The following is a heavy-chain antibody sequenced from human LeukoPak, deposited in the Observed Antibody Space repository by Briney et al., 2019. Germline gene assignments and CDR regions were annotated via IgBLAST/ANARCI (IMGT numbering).Heavy chain of an antibody. D-gene: IGHD4-17*01. V-gene: IGHV1-18*01. J-gene: IGHJ6*03. Sequence: ASVKVSCKASGYTFTSYGISWVRQAPGQGLEWMGWISAYNGNTNYAQKLQGRVTMTTDTSTSTAYMELRSLRSDDTAVYYCARAYGDYAYYYYYYMGVWGKGTTVTVSS. CDR2: ISAYNGNT. CDR3: ARAYGDYAYYYYYYMGV. CDR1: GYTFTSYG.